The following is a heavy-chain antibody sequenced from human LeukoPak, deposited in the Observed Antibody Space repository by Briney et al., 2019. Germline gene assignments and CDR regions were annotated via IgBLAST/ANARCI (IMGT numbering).Heavy chain of an antibody. CDR2: INHSGST. J-gene: IGHJ6*02. V-gene: IGHV4-34*01. CDR3: AREAKPANAAGLDV. CDR1: GGSFSGYY. Sequence: SETPSLTCAVYGGSFSGYYWSWIRQPPGKGLEWIGEINHSGSTNYNPSLKSRVTISVDTSKNQFSLKLSSVTAADTAVYYCAREAKPANAAGLDVWGQGTTVTVSS. D-gene: IGHD4/OR15-4a*01.